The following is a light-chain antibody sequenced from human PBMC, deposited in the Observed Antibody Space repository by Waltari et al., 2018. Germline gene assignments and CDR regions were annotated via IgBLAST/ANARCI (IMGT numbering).Light chain of an antibody. V-gene: IGKV1-8*01. Sequence: AIRMTQSPSSFSASTVDRVTITCRASQGISSYLAWYQQKPGKAPKLLIYAASTLQSGVPSRFSGSGSGTDFTLTISCLQSEDFATYYCQQYYSYPLTFDGGTKVEIK. CDR3: QQYYSYPLT. CDR1: QGISSY. J-gene: IGKJ4*01. CDR2: AAS.